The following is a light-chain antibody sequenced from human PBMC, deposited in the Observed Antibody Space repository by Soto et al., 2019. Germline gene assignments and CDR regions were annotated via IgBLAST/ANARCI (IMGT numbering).Light chain of an antibody. V-gene: IGKV1-8*01. Sequence: AIRTTQSPSSFSASTGDRVTITCRASQGISSYLAWYQQKPGKAPKLLIYAASTLRSGVPSRFSGSGSGTDFTLTISCLQSEDFATYYCQQYYSYPRTFGQGTKV. CDR2: AAS. CDR1: QGISSY. CDR3: QQYYSYPRT. J-gene: IGKJ1*01.